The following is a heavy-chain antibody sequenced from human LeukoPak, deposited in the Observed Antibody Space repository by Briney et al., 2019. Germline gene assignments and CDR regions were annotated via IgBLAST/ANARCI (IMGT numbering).Heavy chain of an antibody. CDR3: AKSPYYYYGMDV. J-gene: IGHJ6*02. Sequence: GGSLRLSCAASGFTFSSYAMSWVRQAPGKGLEWVSAISGSGGSTYYADSVKGRFTISRDNSKNTLYLQMNSLRADDTAVYYCAKSPYYYYGMDVWGQGTTVTVSS. CDR2: ISGSGGST. CDR1: GFTFSSYA. V-gene: IGHV3-23*01.